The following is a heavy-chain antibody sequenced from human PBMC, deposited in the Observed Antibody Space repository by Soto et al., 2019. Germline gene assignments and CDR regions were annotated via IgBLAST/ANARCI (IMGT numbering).Heavy chain of an antibody. Sequence: PGGSLRLSCATSGFTFSNFDMHWVRQVPGKGLEWVSAIGAARDPYYLGSAKGRITISRENAKNSVYLQMNDLRAGDSAVYYCARAYTGRLPRRADYYYAMDVWGQGTTVTVSS. CDR3: ARAYTGRLPRRADYYYAMDV. V-gene: IGHV3-13*05. CDR2: IGAARDP. D-gene: IGHD2-2*02. J-gene: IGHJ6*02. CDR1: GFTFSNFD.